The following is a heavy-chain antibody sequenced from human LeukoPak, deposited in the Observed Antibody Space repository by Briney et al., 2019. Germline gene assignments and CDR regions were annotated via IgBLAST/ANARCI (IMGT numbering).Heavy chain of an antibody. Sequence: SETLSLTCTVSGGXISSYYWSWIRQPPGKGLEWIGYISYSGSTSYNPSLKSRVTISVDTSKNQFSLKLSSVTAADTAVYYCARTQARLLHDYWGQGTLVTVSS. J-gene: IGHJ4*02. CDR1: GGXISSYY. CDR3: ARTQARLLHDY. V-gene: IGHV4-59*01. CDR2: ISYSGST. D-gene: IGHD2-15*01.